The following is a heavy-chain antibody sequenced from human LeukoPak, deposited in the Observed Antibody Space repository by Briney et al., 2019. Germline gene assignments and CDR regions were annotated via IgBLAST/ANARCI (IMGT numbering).Heavy chain of an antibody. Sequence: QTGGSLRLSCAASGFTFSIYWMSWVRQSPGKGLEWVGNIKQDGSEKYYVDSVKGRFTISRDNAKNSLYLQMNSLRAEDTAVYYCARVHFKYDILTGYPHDAFDIWGQGTMVTVSS. CDR2: IKQDGSEK. D-gene: IGHD3-9*01. J-gene: IGHJ3*02. V-gene: IGHV3-7*01. CDR1: GFTFSIYW. CDR3: ARVHFKYDILTGYPHDAFDI.